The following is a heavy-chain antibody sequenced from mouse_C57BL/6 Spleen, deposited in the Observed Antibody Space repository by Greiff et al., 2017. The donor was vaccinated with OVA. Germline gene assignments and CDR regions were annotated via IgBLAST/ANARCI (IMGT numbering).Heavy chain of an antibody. D-gene: IGHD2-2*01. CDR1: GYTFTSYW. CDR2: IEPNSGGT. V-gene: IGHV1-72*01. J-gene: IGHJ4*01. Sequence: QVQLKQPGAELVKPGASVKLSCKASGYTFTSYWMHWVKQRPGRGLEWIGRIEPNSGGTKYNEKFKSKATLTVDKPSSTAYMQLSSLTSEDSAVYYCARGGGYDYEAMDYWGQGTSVTVSS. CDR3: ARGGGYDYEAMDY.